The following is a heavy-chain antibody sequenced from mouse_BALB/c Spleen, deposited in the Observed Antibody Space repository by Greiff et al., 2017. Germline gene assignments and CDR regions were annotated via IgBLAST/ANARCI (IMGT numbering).Heavy chain of an antibody. V-gene: IGHV14-3*02. Sequence: EVQLQQSGAELVKPGASVKLSCTASGFNIKDTYMHWVKQRPEQGLEWIGRIDPANGNTKYDPKFQGKVTITADTSSNTSYLQISSLTSEDTAVDYCAGYGKGDAMDYWGQGTSVTVSS. CDR3: AGYGKGDAMDY. D-gene: IGHD2-10*02. CDR2: IDPANGNT. CDR1: GFNIKDTY. J-gene: IGHJ4*01.